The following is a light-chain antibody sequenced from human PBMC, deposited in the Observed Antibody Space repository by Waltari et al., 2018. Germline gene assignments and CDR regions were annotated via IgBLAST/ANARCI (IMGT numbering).Light chain of an antibody. V-gene: IGLV2-8*01. CDR2: EVS. J-gene: IGLJ2*01. CDR3: SSYAGSTIAV. Sequence: QSALTQPPSASGSPGQSVTISCTGTSSDVGGYNYVSWYQQHPGKAPKLMIYEVSKRTAGVPDRFAGSKSGTTASLTVSGLQAEDEADYYCSSYAGSTIAVFGGGTKLTVL. CDR1: SSDVGGYNY.